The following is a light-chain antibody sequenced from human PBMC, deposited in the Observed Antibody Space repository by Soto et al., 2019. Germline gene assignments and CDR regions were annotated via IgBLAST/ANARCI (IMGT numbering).Light chain of an antibody. CDR2: EVN. J-gene: IGLJ1*01. CDR1: SSDIGRYNY. CDR3: TSCITANTRCV. Sequence: QSVLTQPASVSGSPGQSITISCTGTSSDIGRYNYVSWFQQHPGKVPKLVIFEVNYRPSGVSDRFSGSKSSNTASLTITGLQAEDEADYYCTSCITANTRCVFGSGTKLTVL. V-gene: IGLV2-14*01.